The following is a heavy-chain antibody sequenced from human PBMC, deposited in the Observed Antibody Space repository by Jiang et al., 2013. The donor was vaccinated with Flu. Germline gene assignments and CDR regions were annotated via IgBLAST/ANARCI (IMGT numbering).Heavy chain of an antibody. Sequence: LLKPSETLSLTCAVYGGSFSGYYWSWIRQPPGKGLEWIGEINHSGSTNYNPSLKSRVTISVDTSKNQFSLKLSSVTAADTAVYYCARGPEGRDGYSLYYYGMDVWAEGTTVTVSS. CDR1: GGSFSGYY. V-gene: IGHV4-34*01. D-gene: IGHD5-24*01. CDR2: INHSGST. CDR3: ARGPEGRDGYSLYYYGMDV. J-gene: IGHJ6*02.